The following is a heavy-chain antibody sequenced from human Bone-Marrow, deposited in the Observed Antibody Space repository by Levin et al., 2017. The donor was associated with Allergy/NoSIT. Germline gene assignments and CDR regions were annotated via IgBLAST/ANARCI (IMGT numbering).Heavy chain of an antibody. V-gene: IGHV1-18*01. CDR3: ARDWWGLDIPAPRNWLDP. J-gene: IGHJ5*02. CDR2: ISANDDST. CDR1: GYTFTTYG. D-gene: IGHD2-2*03. Sequence: ASVKVSCKTSGYTFTTYGISWVRQAPGQGLEWMGWISANDDSTNYAQKFQGRITMTTDTSTSTAYMELRSLRSDDTAVYYCARDWWGLDIPAPRNWLDPWGQGTLVTVSS.